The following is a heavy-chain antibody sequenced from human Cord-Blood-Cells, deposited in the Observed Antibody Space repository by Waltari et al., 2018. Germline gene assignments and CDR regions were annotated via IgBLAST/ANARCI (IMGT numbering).Heavy chain of an antibody. CDR2: IYYSGST. V-gene: IGHV4-30-4*01. J-gene: IGHJ4*02. Sequence: QVQLQESGPGLVQPSQTLSLTCTVSGGSISSGDYYRRWVSQPPGKGLEWFGYIYYSGSTYYNPSLKSRVTISVDTSKNQFSLKLSSVTAADTAVYYCASGYSGYDYYFDYWGQGTLVTVSS. CDR1: GGSISSGDYY. D-gene: IGHD5-12*01. CDR3: ASGYSGYDYYFDY.